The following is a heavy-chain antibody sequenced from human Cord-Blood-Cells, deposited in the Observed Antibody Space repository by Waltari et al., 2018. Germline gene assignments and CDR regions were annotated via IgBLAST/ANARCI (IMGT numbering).Heavy chain of an antibody. CDR2: FDPEDGET. CDR3: ATIKRYGDYDWFDP. Sequence: QVQLVQSGAEVKKPGAAVKAPCKVSGYTPTDFTMPSVRQAPGKGLEWMGGFDPEDGETIYAQKFQGRVTMTEDTSTDTAYMELSSLRSEDTAVYYCATIKRYGDYDWFDPWGQGTLVTVSS. J-gene: IGHJ5*02. CDR1: GYTPTDFT. D-gene: IGHD4-17*01. V-gene: IGHV1-24*01.